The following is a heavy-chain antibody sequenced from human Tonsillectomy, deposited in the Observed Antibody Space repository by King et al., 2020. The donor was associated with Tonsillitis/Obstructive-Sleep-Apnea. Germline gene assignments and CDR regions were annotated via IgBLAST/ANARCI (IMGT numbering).Heavy chain of an antibody. Sequence: QLQESGPGLVKPSETLSLTCTVSGASISGSNNYWSWIRQPPGKGLEWIGYIYYSGSTNYNPSLESRVTISVDTSKKQVSLKLSSVTAADTAVYYCARTPNLGSAYYIHFDYWGQGTLVTVSS. D-gene: IGHD3-3*01. J-gene: IGHJ4*02. V-gene: IGHV4-61*05. CDR1: GASISGSNNY. CDR3: ARTPNLGSAYYIHFDY. CDR2: IYYSGST.